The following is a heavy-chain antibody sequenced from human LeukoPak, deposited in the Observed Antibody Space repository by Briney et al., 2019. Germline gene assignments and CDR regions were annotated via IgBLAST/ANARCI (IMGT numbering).Heavy chain of an antibody. CDR2: ISGGST. J-gene: IGHJ6*02. D-gene: IGHD3-10*01. V-gene: IGHV3-38-3*01. Sequence: GGSLRLSCAASGFTVSSNEMSWVRQAPGKGLEWVSSISGGSTYYADSRKGRFTISRDNSKNTLYLQISSLRPEDTAVYYCARALGYYGSGSYFYGMDVWGQGTTVTVSS. CDR1: GFTVSSNE. CDR3: ARALGYYGSGSYFYGMDV.